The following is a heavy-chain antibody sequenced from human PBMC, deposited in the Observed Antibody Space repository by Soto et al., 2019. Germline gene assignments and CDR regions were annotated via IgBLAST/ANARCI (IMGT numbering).Heavy chain of an antibody. D-gene: IGHD5-12*01. CDR3: ARDKARLQLGGNYYYIMDV. CDR1: GGTFRSSA. J-gene: IGHJ6*02. V-gene: IGHV1-69*14. CDR2: IIPIFPTP. Sequence: QVQLVQSGAEVKKPGSSVKLSCKASGGTFRSSAISWVRQAPGQGLEWMGGIIPIFPTPDYAKKFQDRVSITADKTTSTAYMEFSSLRSEDTAVYYCARDKARLQLGGNYYYIMDVWGQGTTVTVSS.